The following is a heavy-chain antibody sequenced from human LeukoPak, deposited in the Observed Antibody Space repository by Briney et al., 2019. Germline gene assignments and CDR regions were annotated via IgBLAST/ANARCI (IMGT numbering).Heavy chain of an antibody. CDR3: ARDLRFGSGSYSYP. CDR1: GFIFSDYY. Sequence: SGGSLRLSCAASGFIFSDYYMSWIRQAPGKGLDWVSYISSSSSKIYYADSVKGRFTISRDNAKNSLYLQMNSLRAEDTAVYYCARDLRFGSGSYSYPWGQGTLVIVSS. V-gene: IGHV3-11*01. D-gene: IGHD3-10*01. CDR2: ISSSSSKI. J-gene: IGHJ5*02.